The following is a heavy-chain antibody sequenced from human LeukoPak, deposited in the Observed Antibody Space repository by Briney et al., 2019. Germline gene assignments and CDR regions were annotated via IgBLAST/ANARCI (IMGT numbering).Heavy chain of an antibody. V-gene: IGHV3-73*01. D-gene: IGHD3-9*01. Sequence: PGGSLKLSCAASGFTFSGSAMQWVRQASGKGLEWVGRIRSKANSYATAYAASVKGRFTISKDDSKNTAYLQMNSLKTEDTAVYYCTRPLTYYDILTGYYPGHDAFDIWGQGTMVTVSS. J-gene: IGHJ3*02. CDR2: IRSKANSYAT. CDR3: TRPLTYYDILTGYYPGHDAFDI. CDR1: GFTFSGSA.